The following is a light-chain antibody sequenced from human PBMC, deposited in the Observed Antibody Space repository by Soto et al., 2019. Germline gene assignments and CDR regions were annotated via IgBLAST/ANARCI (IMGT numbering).Light chain of an antibody. Sequence: IGLTHSPATLSLSQWPTPTLSCRASQSVSSYLAWYQQKPGQARRLLIYDASNRATGIPARFSGSGSGTDLTLTISSLEPEDFAVYYCQQRSNWPPSITFGQGTRLEIK. V-gene: IGKV3-11*01. CDR1: QSVSSY. J-gene: IGKJ5*01. CDR2: DAS. CDR3: QQRSNWPPSIT.